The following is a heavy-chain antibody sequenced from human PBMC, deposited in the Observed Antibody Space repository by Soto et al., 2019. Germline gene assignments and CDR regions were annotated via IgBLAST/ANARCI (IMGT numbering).Heavy chain of an antibody. Sequence: QVQLQQWGAGLLKPSETLSLTCAVYGGSFSGYYWSWIRQPPGKGLEWIGEINHSGSTNYNPSLKSRVTISVDTSKNQFSLKLSSVTAADTAVYYCARGRVMITFGGVIALWSRSGYFDYWGQGTLVTVSS. CDR1: GGSFSGYY. J-gene: IGHJ4*02. CDR2: INHSGST. D-gene: IGHD3-16*02. CDR3: ARGRVMITFGGVIALWSRSGYFDY. V-gene: IGHV4-34*01.